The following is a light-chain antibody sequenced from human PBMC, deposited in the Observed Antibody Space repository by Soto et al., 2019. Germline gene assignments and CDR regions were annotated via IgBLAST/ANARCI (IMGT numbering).Light chain of an antibody. CDR2: LNSDGSH. Sequence: QLVLTQSPSASASLGASVKLTCTLSSGHSSYAIAWHQQQPEKGPRYLMKLNSDGSHSKGYGIPDRLSGSSSGAERYLTISILQSEDEADYYCQTWGTGIRVFGGGTKLTVL. CDR1: SGHSSYA. V-gene: IGLV4-69*01. J-gene: IGLJ3*02. CDR3: QTWGTGIRV.